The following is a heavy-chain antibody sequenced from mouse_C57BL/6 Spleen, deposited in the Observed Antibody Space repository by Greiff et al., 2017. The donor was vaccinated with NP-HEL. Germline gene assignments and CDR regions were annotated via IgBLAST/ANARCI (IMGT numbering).Heavy chain of an antibody. V-gene: IGHV1-26*01. J-gene: IGHJ2*01. CDR1: GYTFTDYY. CDR3: AVLTGY. CDR2: INPNNGGT. Sequence: VQLQQSGPELVKPGASVKISCKASGYTFTDYYMNWVKQSHGKSLEWIGDINPNNGGTSYNQKFKGKATLTVDKSSSTAYMELRSLTSEDSAVYYCAVLTGYWGQGTTLTVSS. D-gene: IGHD1-1*01.